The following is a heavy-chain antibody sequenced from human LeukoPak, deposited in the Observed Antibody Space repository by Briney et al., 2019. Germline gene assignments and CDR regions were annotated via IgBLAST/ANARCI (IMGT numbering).Heavy chain of an antibody. V-gene: IGHV3-53*01. D-gene: IGHD3-3*01. CDR3: AKGLRFLEWLGFDY. CDR2: IYSGGST. CDR1: GFTVSSNY. J-gene: IGHJ4*02. Sequence: GGSLRLSCAASGFTVSSNYMSWVRQAPGKGLEWVSVIYSGGSTYYADSVKGRFTISRDNSKNTLYLQMNSLRAEDTAVYYCAKGLRFLEWLGFDYWGQGTLVTVSS.